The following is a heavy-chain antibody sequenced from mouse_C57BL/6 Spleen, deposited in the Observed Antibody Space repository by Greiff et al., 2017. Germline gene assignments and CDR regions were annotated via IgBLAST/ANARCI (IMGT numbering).Heavy chain of an antibody. V-gene: IGHV14-2*01. CDR3: ARSYGSSYGVCMDY. J-gene: IGHJ4*01. CDR1: GFNIKDYY. CDR2: IDPEDGET. Sequence: VHVKQSGAELVKPGASVKLSCTASGFNIKDYYMHWVKQRTEQGLEWIGRIDPEDGETKYAPKFQGKATITADTSSNPAYLQLSSLTSEDTAVYYCARSYGSSYGVCMDYWGQGTSVTVSS. D-gene: IGHD1-1*01.